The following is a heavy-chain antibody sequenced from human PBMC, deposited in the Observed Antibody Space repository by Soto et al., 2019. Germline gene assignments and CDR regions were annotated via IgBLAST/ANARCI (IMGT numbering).Heavy chain of an antibody. J-gene: IGHJ6*02. V-gene: IGHV1-2*04. CDR1: GYTFTSYG. CDR3: ARVVAAAGTAYYGMDV. CDR2: INPNSGGT. D-gene: IGHD6-13*01. Sequence: ASVKVSCKASGYTFTSYGISWVRQAPGQGLEWMGWINPNSGGTNYAQKFQGWVTMTRDTSISTAYMELSRLRSDDTAVYYCARVVAAAGTAYYGMDVWGQGTTVTVSS.